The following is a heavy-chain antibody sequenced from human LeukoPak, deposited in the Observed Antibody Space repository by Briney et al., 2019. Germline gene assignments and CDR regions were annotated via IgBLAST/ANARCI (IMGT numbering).Heavy chain of an antibody. J-gene: IGHJ4*02. CDR1: GYTFSRYW. Sequence: GVSLRLSCAASGYTFSRYWMHWVRQGPGKGLVWVSRINEDGSSTSYAESVRGRFTISRDNAKNTLYLQMNSLRAEDAAVYYCTTDTFGARDSWGQGTLVTVSS. CDR2: INEDGSST. V-gene: IGHV3-74*01. D-gene: IGHD3-10*01. CDR3: TTDTFGARDS.